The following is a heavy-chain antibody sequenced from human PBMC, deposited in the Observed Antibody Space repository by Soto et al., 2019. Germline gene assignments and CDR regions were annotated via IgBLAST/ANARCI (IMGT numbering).Heavy chain of an antibody. V-gene: IGHV1-18*01. CDR2: ISAYNGNT. D-gene: IGHD1-7*01. CDR1: GYTFTSYG. J-gene: IGHJ6*02. CDR3: AREGAGYKWNYGWDYYYYGMDV. Sequence: QVQLVQSGAEVKKPGASVKVSCKASGYTFTSYGISWVRQAPGQGLERMGWISAYNGNTNYAQKLQGRVTMTTDTSASTAYMELRSLRSDDTAVYYCAREGAGYKWNYGWDYYYYGMDVWGQGTTVTVSS.